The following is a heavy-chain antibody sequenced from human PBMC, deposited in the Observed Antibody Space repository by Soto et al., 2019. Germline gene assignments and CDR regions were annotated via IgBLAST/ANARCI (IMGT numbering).Heavy chain of an antibody. Sequence: APVKGSCKTAGYTFTTYGSSWLRREHEQGLEWMGWISAYNGNTNYAQKLQGRVTMTTDTSTSTAYMELRSLRSDDTAVYYCARQQDYYDSSGYGAFDIWGQGTMVTVSS. J-gene: IGHJ3*02. CDR2: ISAYNGNT. CDR3: ARQQDYYDSSGYGAFDI. CDR1: GYTFTTYG. V-gene: IGHV1-18*01. D-gene: IGHD3-22*01.